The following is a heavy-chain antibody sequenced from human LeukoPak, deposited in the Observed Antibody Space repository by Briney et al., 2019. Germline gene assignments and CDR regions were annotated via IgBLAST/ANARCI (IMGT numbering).Heavy chain of an antibody. CDR2: INIRSNYI. V-gene: IGHV3-21*01. CDR1: GFTFSTYS. Sequence: GGSLRLSCAASGFTFSTYSMNWVRQAPGKGLEWVSSINIRSNYIYYADSVKGRFTISRDNAKNSLYLQMSSLRAEDTAFYYCAREDGVVGATSSFDYWGQGTLVTVSS. J-gene: IGHJ4*02. D-gene: IGHD1-26*01. CDR3: AREDGVVGATSSFDY.